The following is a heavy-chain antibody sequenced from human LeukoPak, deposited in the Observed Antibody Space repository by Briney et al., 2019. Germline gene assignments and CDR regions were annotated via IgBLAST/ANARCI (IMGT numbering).Heavy chain of an antibody. D-gene: IGHD3-3*01. CDR1: GGSISSGDYY. V-gene: IGHV4-30-4*08. Sequence: ASQTLSLTCTVSGGSISSGDYYWSWIRQPPGKGVEWIGYIYYSGSTYYNPSVKSRVTISVDTSKNQFSLMLSSVTAADTAVYYCASNARITIFGVVSRPGWFDPWGQGTLVTVSS. CDR3: ASNARITIFGVVSRPGWFDP. CDR2: IYYSGST. J-gene: IGHJ5*02.